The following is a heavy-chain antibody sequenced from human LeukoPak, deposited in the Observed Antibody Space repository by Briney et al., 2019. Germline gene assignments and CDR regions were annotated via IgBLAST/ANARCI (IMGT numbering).Heavy chain of an antibody. V-gene: IGHV4-59*01. CDR2: ISYSGRT. D-gene: IGHD3-22*01. Sequence: SETLSLTCSVSGVSISPFYWSWIRQPPGKGLEWIGCISYSGRTIYNPSLKSRITISADTSKNQFSLKLTSVTAADTALYYCVRGYFDTSGSSNTFDLWGHGTMVTVSS. CDR3: VRGYFDTSGSSNTFDL. CDR1: GVSISPFY. J-gene: IGHJ3*01.